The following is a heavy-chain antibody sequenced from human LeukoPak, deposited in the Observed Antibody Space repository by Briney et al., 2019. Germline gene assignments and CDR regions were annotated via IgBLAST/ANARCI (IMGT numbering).Heavy chain of an antibody. CDR2: INHSGST. Sequence: PSETLSLTCAVYGGSFSGYYWGWIRQPPGKGLEWIGEINHSGSTNYNPSLKSRVTISVDTSKNQFSLKLSSVTAADTAVYYCARGGIGRYFDYWGQGTLVTVSS. V-gene: IGHV4-34*01. D-gene: IGHD1-14*01. CDR1: GGSFSGYY. J-gene: IGHJ4*02. CDR3: ARGGIGRYFDY.